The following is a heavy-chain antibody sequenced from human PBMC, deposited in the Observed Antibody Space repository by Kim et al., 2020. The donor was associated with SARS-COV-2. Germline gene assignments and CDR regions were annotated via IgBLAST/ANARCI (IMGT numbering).Heavy chain of an antibody. CDR3: GKDRRVAITSPLDY. J-gene: IGHJ4*02. D-gene: IGHD1-20*01. CDR1: GFTLINYG. V-gene: IGHV3-30*18. CDR2: ISSDRDNK. Sequence: GGSLRLSCAASGFTLINYGMHWVRQAPGKGLEWVALISSDRDNKFYADSVKGQFTISRDTSRNTVYLQMNSLREDDTAVYYCGKDRRVAITSPLDYWGQG.